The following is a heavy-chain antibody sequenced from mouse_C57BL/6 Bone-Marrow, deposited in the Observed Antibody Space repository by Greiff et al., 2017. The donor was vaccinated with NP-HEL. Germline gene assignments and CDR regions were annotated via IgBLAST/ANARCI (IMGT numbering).Heavy chain of an antibody. CDR1: GYTFTSYW. V-gene: IGHV1-50*01. CDR3: ARRALLRPFDY. J-gene: IGHJ2*01. Sequence: QVQLKQPGAELVKPGASVKLSCKASGYTFTSYWMQWVKQRPGQGLEWIGEIDPSDSYTNYNQKFKGKATLTVDTSSSTAYMQLSSLTSEDSAVYYCARRALLRPFDYWGQGTTLTVSS. CDR2: IDPSDSYT. D-gene: IGHD1-1*01.